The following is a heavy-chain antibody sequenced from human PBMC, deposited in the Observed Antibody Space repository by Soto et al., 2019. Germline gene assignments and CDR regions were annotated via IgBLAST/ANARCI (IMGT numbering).Heavy chain of an antibody. CDR1: GFTFSSYA. V-gene: IGHV3-23*01. Sequence: GGSLRLSCAASGFTFSSYAMSWVRQAPGKGLEWVSAISGSGGSTYYADSVKGRFTISRDNSKNTLYLQMNSLRAEDTAVYYCAKDRVGGYSSSWYFDYWGQGTLVTVSS. CDR2: ISGSGGST. D-gene: IGHD6-13*01. J-gene: IGHJ4*02. CDR3: AKDRVGGYSSSWYFDY.